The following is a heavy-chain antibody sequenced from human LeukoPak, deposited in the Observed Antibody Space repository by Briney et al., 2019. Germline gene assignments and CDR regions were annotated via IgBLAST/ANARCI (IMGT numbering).Heavy chain of an antibody. D-gene: IGHD2-15*01. CDR3: ARHEVVVAATGWFDP. Sequence: PSETLSLTCAVYGGSFSGYYWSWIRQPPGKGLEWIGEINHSGSTNYNPSLKSRVTISVDTSKNQFSLKLSSVTAADTAVYYCARHEVVVAATGWFDPWGQGTLVTVSS. J-gene: IGHJ5*02. CDR1: GGSFSGYY. V-gene: IGHV4-34*01. CDR2: INHSGST.